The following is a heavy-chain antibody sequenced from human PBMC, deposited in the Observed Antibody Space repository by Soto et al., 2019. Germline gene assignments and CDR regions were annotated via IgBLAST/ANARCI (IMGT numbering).Heavy chain of an antibody. Sequence: GGSLRLSCAASGFTFSSYGMHWVRQAPGKGLEWVAVISYDGSNKYYADSVKGRFTISRDNSKNTLYLQMNSLRAEDTAVYYCAMTNTFGGVIDAFDIWGQGTMVTVSS. CDR1: GFTFSSYG. D-gene: IGHD3-16*02. CDR3: AMTNTFGGVIDAFDI. J-gene: IGHJ3*02. V-gene: IGHV3-30*03. CDR2: ISYDGSNK.